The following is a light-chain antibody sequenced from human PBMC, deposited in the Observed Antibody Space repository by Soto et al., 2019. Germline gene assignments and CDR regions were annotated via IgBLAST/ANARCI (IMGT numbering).Light chain of an antibody. V-gene: IGKV3-15*01. CDR1: QSVSSN. J-gene: IGKJ3*01. Sequence: DIVMTQSPDTLSVSPGERATLSCRASQSVSSNLAWYQQKPGQAPRLLISAASTRATGIPARFSGSGSGTEFPLTINTLQSEDFALYYCQQYNNWPFTFGPGTKVDI. CDR2: AAS. CDR3: QQYNNWPFT.